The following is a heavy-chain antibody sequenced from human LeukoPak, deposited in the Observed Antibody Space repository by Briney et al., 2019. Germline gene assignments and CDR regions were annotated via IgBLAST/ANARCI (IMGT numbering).Heavy chain of an antibody. Sequence: AGGSLRLSCAASGFTFSSYGIHWVRQAPGKGLEWVAFIRYDGNNEYYADSVKGRFTISRDNSKNTLYLQMNSLRAEDTAVYYCAKEGVLLWFGELSENWFDPWGQGTLVTVSS. CDR2: IRYDGNNE. CDR3: AKEGVLLWFGELSENWFDP. V-gene: IGHV3-30*02. D-gene: IGHD3-10*01. CDR1: GFTFSSYG. J-gene: IGHJ5*02.